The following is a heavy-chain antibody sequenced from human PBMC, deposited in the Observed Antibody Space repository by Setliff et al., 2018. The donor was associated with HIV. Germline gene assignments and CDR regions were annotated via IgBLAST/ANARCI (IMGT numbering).Heavy chain of an antibody. CDR1: GDSIGSGGDF. J-gene: IGHJ4*02. Sequence: ETLSLTCIVSGDSIGSGGDFWWAWIRQPPGKGQEWIGSIYATGETFYKPSLKSRLSISVDTSKNQFSLKLTSMTVADTALYYCARQKGRRLWAFDSWGQGTLVTVSS. CDR3: ARQKGRRLWAFDS. CDR2: IYATGET. D-gene: IGHD3-16*01. V-gene: IGHV4-39*01.